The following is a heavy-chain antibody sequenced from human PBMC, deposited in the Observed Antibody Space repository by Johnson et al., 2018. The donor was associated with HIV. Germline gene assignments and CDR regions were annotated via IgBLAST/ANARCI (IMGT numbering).Heavy chain of an antibody. V-gene: IGHV3-20*04. J-gene: IGHJ3*02. D-gene: IGHD4-17*01. CDR1: GFTFDDYG. Sequence: VQLVESGGGVERPGGSLRLSCATSGFTFDDYGMSWVRQVPGKGLEWVSGIYWNGGRTVYAASVKGRFTISSDNAKNSLYLQMNSLRVEDTALYYCARARYGDLLNLDAFDIWGQGTMVTVSS. CDR2: IYWNGGRT. CDR3: ARARYGDLLNLDAFDI.